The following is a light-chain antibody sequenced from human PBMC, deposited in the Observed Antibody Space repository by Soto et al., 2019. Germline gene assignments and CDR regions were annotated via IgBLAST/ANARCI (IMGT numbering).Light chain of an antibody. CDR1: QGISSA. V-gene: IGKV1-13*02. J-gene: IGKJ5*01. Sequence: AIQLTQSPSSLSASVGDRVTITCRASQGISSALAWYQQKPGKAPKLLIYDASSLESGVPSRFSGSGSGTDFTLTISSLQPEDFATYSCQQFNSYPLTFCQATRLEIK. CDR2: DAS. CDR3: QQFNSYPLT.